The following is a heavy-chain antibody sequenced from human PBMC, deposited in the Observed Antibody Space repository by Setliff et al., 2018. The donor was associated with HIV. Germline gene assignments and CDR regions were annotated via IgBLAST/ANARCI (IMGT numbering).Heavy chain of an antibody. Sequence: GGSLRLSCVASEFRFSNYWMAWVRQAPGKGLEWVGNINQDGSEENYVDSVKGRFTISRDNSKNVVYLHMNSLTAEDAAIYYCARRTLGFDAAGALDYWGQGTLVTVSS. CDR2: INQDGSEE. CDR1: EFRFSNYW. V-gene: IGHV3-7*03. D-gene: IGHD2-15*01. CDR3: ARRTLGFDAAGALDY. J-gene: IGHJ4*02.